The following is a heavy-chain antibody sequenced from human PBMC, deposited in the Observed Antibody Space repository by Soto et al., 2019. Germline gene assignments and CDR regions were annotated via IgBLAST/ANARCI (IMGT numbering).Heavy chain of an antibody. V-gene: IGHV1-69*05. CDR3: ARNLYYDFWSGYPYYYYGMDV. J-gene: IGHJ6*02. D-gene: IGHD3-3*01. CDR1: GGTFSRYA. CDR2: IIPMFGTA. Sequence: ASVKVSCKACGGTFSRYAISWVRQAPGQGLEWMGGIIPMFGTANYEQKFQDRVTMTRDTSTSTVYMELSSLRSEDTAVYYCARNLYYDFWSGYPYYYYGMDVWGQGTTVTVSS.